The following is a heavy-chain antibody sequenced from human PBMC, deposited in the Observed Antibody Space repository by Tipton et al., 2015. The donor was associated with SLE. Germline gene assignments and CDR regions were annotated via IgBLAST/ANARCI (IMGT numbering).Heavy chain of an antibody. CDR1: GYTFDDNG. CDR3: ARGGGAVIISIAYWYFDV. D-gene: IGHD2-21*01. J-gene: IGHJ2*01. CDR2: VSGYNGNT. Sequence: QVQLVQSGAEVRKPGASVKVSCKASGYTFDDNGISWVRQAPGEGLEWMGWVSGYNGNTHYAQNFQGRVSMTIDTSTSTAYMELRSLTSDDTAVYYCARGGGAVIISIAYWYFDVWGPGALVTVSS. V-gene: IGHV1-18*04.